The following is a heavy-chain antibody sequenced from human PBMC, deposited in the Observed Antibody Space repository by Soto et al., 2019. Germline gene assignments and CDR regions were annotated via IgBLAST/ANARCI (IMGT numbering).Heavy chain of an antibody. CDR2: ISGRAATT. V-gene: IGHV3-23*01. CDR3: AKYWSGSHGAFDM. CDR1: GFTFNSYV. J-gene: IGHJ3*02. Sequence: GGSLRLSCAASGFTFNSYVMTWVRQAPGKGLEWVSSISGRAATTFYADSVKGRFTVSKETSKNTLYLKLNSRRVDDTAVYSCAKYWSGSHGAFDMWVQGTMVTVSS. D-gene: IGHD2-8*02.